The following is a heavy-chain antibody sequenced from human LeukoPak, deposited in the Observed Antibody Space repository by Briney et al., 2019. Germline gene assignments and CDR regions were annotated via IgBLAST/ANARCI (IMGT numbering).Heavy chain of an antibody. CDR3: ARRYYDASGYFL. J-gene: IGHJ4*02. CDR1: GYSIRSSRYY. CDR2: FYNRGDT. V-gene: IGHV4-39*01. D-gene: IGHD3-22*01. Sequence: PSETLSLTCTVSGYSIRSSRYYWGWIRQTPGTGLEWIGSFYNRGDTYYNPSLKSRVTISVDTSNNQFSLKLSSVTAADTAVYYCARRYYDASGYFLWGQGTLVTVSS.